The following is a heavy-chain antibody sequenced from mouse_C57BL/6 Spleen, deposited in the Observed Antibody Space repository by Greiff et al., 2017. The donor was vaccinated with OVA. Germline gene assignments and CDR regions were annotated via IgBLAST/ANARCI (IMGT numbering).Heavy chain of an antibody. CDR2: IYPGDGDT. CDR1: GYAFSSSW. Sequence: VQLQQSGPELVKPGASVKISCKASGYAFSSSWMNWVKQRPGKGLEWIGRIYPGDGDTNYNGKFKGKATLTADKSSSTAYMQLSSLTSEDSAVYFCARSGITNWYFDVWGTGTTVTVSS. D-gene: IGHD1-1*01. J-gene: IGHJ1*03. CDR3: ARSGITNWYFDV. V-gene: IGHV1-82*01.